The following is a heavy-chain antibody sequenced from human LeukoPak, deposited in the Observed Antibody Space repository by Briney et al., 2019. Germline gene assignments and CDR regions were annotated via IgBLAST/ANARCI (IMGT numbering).Heavy chain of an antibody. Sequence: SQTLSLTCSVAGDFISNGGYYWSWIRQHPGKGLEWIGFIFYSGRTYYNPSLRSRLNISLDTSLNQFSLELGSVTAADTAVYYCAREGGDFGVSFDYWGQGILVTVSS. CDR3: AREGGDFGVSFDY. V-gene: IGHV4-31*03. CDR2: IFYSGRT. J-gene: IGHJ4*02. D-gene: IGHD2-21*02. CDR1: GDFISNGGYY.